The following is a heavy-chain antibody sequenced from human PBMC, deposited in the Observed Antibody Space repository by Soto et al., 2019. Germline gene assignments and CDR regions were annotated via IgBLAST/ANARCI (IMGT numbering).Heavy chain of an antibody. J-gene: IGHJ6*02. Sequence: EVQLVQSGAEVKKPGQSLKISCKGSGYTFTNYWIGWVRQMPGKDLEWMGIIYPGDSDTRYSPSFQGQVTISVDKSISTAYLQWSSLKASDTAMYHCARHGPVPGDATKGMDVWGQGTTVTVSS. CDR3: ARHGPVPGDATKGMDV. CDR2: IYPGDSDT. CDR1: GYTFTNYW. D-gene: IGHD2-2*01. V-gene: IGHV5-51*01.